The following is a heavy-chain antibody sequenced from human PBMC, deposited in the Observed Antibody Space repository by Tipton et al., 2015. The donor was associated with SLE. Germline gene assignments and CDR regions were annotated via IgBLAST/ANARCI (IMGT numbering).Heavy chain of an antibody. V-gene: IGHV4-39*07. J-gene: IGHJ4*02. CDR2: LFYSGSS. D-gene: IGHD3/OR15-3a*01. CDR1: GDSISTGPYY. CDR3: ARLPSFWTGDYFDY. Sequence: TLSLTCIVSGDSISTGPYYWGWIRQPPGKGLEWIGSLFYSGSSYYNPSLKSRVTISADTSKNQFSLRLSSVTAADTAVYYRARLPSFWTGDYFDYWGQGSLVTVSS.